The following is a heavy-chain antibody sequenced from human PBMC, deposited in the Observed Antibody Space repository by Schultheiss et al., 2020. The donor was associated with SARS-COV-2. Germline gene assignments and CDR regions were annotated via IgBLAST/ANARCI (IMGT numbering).Heavy chain of an antibody. J-gene: IGHJ4*02. D-gene: IGHD3-16*01. CDR1: GYSISSGDYYW. Sequence: GGSLRLSCAVSGYSISSGDYYWSWIRQPPGKGLEWMGIIYPGDSDTRYSPSFQGQVTISADKSISTSYLQWSSLKASDTAMYYCARRSYDAFSYHFDYWGQGTLVTVSS. CDR2: IYPGDSDT. CDR3: ARRSYDAFSYHFDY. V-gene: IGHV5-51*01.